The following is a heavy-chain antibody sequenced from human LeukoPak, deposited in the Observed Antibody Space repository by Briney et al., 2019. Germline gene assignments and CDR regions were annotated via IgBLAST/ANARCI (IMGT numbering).Heavy chain of an antibody. Sequence: PGGSLRLSCAASGFIFSRYAMSWVRQAPGKGLEWVCGISSGGESPYYAASVRGRFTISRDNYTNTLYLEIHSLRAAGTAVYSCAKKSRDGYNPFAYLGPGTLVTVSS. CDR1: GFIFSRYA. CDR2: ISSGGESP. CDR3: AKKSRDGYNPFAY. V-gene: IGHV3-23*01. D-gene: IGHD5-24*01. J-gene: IGHJ4*02.